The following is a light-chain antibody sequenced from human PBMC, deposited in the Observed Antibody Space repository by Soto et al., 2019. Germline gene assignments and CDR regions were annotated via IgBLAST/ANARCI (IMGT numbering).Light chain of an antibody. Sequence: QSALTQPRSVSGSPGQSVTISCTGTSSDVGGYNSVSWYQQHPGKASKLMIYDVYKRPTGVPNRFSGSKSGNTASLTISGLQAEDEADYYCCLFAGGHSLPYVFGLGTQVTVL. CDR1: SSDVGGYNS. J-gene: IGLJ1*01. CDR3: CLFAGGHSLPYV. V-gene: IGLV2-11*01. CDR2: DVY.